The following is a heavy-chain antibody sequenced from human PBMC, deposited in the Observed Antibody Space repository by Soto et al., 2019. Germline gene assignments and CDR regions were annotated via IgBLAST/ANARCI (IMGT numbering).Heavy chain of an antibody. D-gene: IGHD1-1*01. CDR3: ARAGFERLYFDQ. J-gene: IGHJ4*02. CDR2: ISSSSSYT. V-gene: IGHV3-11*06. CDR1: GFTFSDYY. Sequence: PGGSLRLSCAASGFTFSDYYMSWIRQAPGKGLEWVSYISSSSSYTSYADSVKGRFTISRDNAKNSLYLQMNSLRAEDTATYYCARAGFERLYFDQWGRGTLVTVS.